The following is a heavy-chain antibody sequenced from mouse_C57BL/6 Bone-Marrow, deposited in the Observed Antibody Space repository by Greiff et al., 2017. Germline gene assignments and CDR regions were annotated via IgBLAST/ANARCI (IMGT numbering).Heavy chain of an antibody. Sequence: QVQLQQPGAELVKPGASVKLSCKASGYTFTSYWMQWVKQRPGQGLEWIGEIDPSDSYTNYNQKFKGKATLTVDTSSSTAYMQLSSLTSEDSAVSYCASPGAWFAYWGQGTLVTVSA. CDR1: GYTFTSYW. CDR2: IDPSDSYT. J-gene: IGHJ3*01. D-gene: IGHD4-1*01. V-gene: IGHV1-50*01. CDR3: ASPGAWFAY.